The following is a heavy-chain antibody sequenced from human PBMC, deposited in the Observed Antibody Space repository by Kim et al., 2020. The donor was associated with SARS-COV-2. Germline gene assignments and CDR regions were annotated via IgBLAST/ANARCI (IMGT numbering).Heavy chain of an antibody. CDR3: VKDPVQWLVPKSYFDY. V-gene: IGHV3-33*06. D-gene: IGHD6-19*01. Sequence: SVKGRFTSSRDNSKHTLYLKMNSMRAEDTAVYYCVKDPVQWLVPKSYFDYWGQGTLVTVSS. J-gene: IGHJ4*02.